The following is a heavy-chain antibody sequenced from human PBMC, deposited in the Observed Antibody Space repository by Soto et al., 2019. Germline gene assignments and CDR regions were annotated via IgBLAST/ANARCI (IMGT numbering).Heavy chain of an antibody. Sequence: QVQLVQSGAEVKKPGASVKVSCKASGGTFSSYAISWVRQAPGQGLEWMGGIIPIFGTANYAQKFQGRVTITADESTSTAYMELSSLRSEDTAVYYCARDHYSSSWSTPSYYYYGMDVWGQGTTVTVSS. CDR3: ARDHYSSSWSTPSYYYYGMDV. J-gene: IGHJ6*02. D-gene: IGHD6-13*01. V-gene: IGHV1-69*01. CDR2: IIPIFGTA. CDR1: GGTFSSYA.